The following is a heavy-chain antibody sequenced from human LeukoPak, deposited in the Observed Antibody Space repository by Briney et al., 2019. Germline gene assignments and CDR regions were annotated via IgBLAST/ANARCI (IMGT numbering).Heavy chain of an antibody. CDR3: ARDSVLDS. CDR1: AFSSSYYS. V-gene: IGHV3-48*02. Sequence: TGGSLRLSCAASAFSSSYYSMNWVRQAPGKGLEWVAYISSSSSTIYYADSVKGRFTISRDNAKNSLHLQMNGLRDEDTAVYYCARDSVLDSWGQGTLVTVSS. CDR2: ISSSSSTI. D-gene: IGHD2-8*02. J-gene: IGHJ4*02.